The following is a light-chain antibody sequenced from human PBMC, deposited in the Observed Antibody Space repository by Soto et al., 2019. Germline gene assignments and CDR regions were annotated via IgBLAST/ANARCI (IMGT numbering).Light chain of an antibody. J-gene: IGKJ4*01. CDR1: QSVSSY. V-gene: IGKV3-11*01. CDR2: DAS. Sequence: EIVLTQSPATLSLSPGERATLSCRASQSVSSYLAWYQQKPGQPPRLLIYDASNRATGIPARFSGSGSGTVFTLTISSLEPEDFAVYYCQHRGNWPPSFGGGTKVDIK. CDR3: QHRGNWPPS.